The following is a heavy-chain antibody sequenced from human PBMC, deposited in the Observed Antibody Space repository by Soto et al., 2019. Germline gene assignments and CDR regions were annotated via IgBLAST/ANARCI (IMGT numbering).Heavy chain of an antibody. CDR2: TSYDVSNK. V-gene: IGHV3-30*19. D-gene: IGHD3-16*01. CDR1: GFTFRSYV. Sequence: QVQLGESGGGVVQPGTSLRLSCVGSGFTFRSYVIHWVRQAPCKGLERVALTSYDVSNKDYGESVKGRFTISRDNSRNKVDLQKDRLSREDTTLYYCARWGTTGGFDVWSHGTLGSVSS. J-gene: IGHJ1*01. CDR3: ARWGTTGGFDV.